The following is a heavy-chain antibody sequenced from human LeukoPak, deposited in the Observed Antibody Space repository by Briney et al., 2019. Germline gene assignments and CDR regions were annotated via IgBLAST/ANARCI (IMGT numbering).Heavy chain of an antibody. CDR1: GFTFSAYW. D-gene: IGHD3-10*01. V-gene: IGHV3-74*01. Sequence: GGSLRLSCAASGFTFSAYWMHWVRQAPGKGLVWVSRISSDGSITNYADSVKGRFTISRDNAKNTLYLQMNSLRAEDTAVYYCARDRGPRTGSMVREAYDNWGQGTLVTVSS. CDR3: ARDRGPRTGSMVREAYDN. CDR2: ISSDGSIT. J-gene: IGHJ4*02.